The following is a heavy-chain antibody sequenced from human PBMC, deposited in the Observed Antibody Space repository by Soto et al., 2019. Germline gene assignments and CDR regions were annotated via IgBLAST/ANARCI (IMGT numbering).Heavy chain of an antibody. CDR1: GFTFSSYG. D-gene: IGHD6-19*01. Sequence: PGGSLRLSCAASGFTFSSYGMHWVRQAPGKGLEWVAVISYDGSNKYYADSVKGRFTISRDNSKNTLYLQMNSLRAEDTAVYYCAKGRTVEMAAIFDYWGQGTLVTVSS. J-gene: IGHJ4*02. CDR2: ISYDGSNK. V-gene: IGHV3-30*18. CDR3: AKGRTVEMAAIFDY.